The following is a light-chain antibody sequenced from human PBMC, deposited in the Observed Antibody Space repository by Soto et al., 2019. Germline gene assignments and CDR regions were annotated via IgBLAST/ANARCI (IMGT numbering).Light chain of an antibody. Sequence: DIQMTQSPSSLSASVGDRVTITCRASQVISHYVAWFQQKPGKAPKSPISGASDLRSGVSSRFSGSGYGTIFTLTIDSLQPEDLATYFCQQYNNYPWTFGPGTKVDIK. V-gene: IGKV1-16*01. CDR2: GAS. J-gene: IGKJ1*01. CDR1: QVISHY. CDR3: QQYNNYPWT.